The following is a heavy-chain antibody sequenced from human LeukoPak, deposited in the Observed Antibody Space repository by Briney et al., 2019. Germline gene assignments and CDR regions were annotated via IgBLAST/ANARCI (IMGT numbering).Heavy chain of an antibody. Sequence: SETLSLTCTVSGGSISSYYWSWIRQPPGKGLEWIGYIYYSGSTNYNPSLTSRVTISVDTSKNQFSLKLSSVTAADTAVYYCARQDSSGWEEDYYFDYWGQGTLVTVSS. V-gene: IGHV4-59*08. CDR2: IYYSGST. J-gene: IGHJ4*02. CDR3: ARQDSSGWEEDYYFDY. CDR1: GGSISSYY. D-gene: IGHD6-19*01.